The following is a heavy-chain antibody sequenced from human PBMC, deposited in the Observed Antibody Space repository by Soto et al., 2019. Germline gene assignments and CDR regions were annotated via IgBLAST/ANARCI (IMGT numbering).Heavy chain of an antibody. V-gene: IGHV3-30*18. CDR3: AKGSGMDV. Sequence: ESGGGVVQPGRSLRLSCAASGFTFSSYGMHWVRQAPGKGLEWVAVISYDGSNKYYADSVKGRFTISRDNSKNTLYLQMNSLRAEDTAVYYCAKGSGMDVWGQGTTVTVSS. CDR1: GFTFSSYG. CDR2: ISYDGSNK. J-gene: IGHJ6*02.